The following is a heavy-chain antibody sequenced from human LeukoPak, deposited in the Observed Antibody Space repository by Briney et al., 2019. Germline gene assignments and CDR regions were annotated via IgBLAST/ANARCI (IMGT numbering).Heavy chain of an antibody. D-gene: IGHD2-2*01. CDR1: RFTVSSNS. J-gene: IGHJ6*03. V-gene: IGHV3-53*05. CDR2: IYSGGNT. CDR3: ARGQGYESYYYMDV. Sequence: GGSLRLSCTVSRFTVSSNSMSWVRQAPGKGLEWVSFIYSGGNTHYSDSVKGRFTISRDNSNNTVYLQMNNLRPEDTAVFYCARGQGYESYYYMDVWGKGTTVSVSS.